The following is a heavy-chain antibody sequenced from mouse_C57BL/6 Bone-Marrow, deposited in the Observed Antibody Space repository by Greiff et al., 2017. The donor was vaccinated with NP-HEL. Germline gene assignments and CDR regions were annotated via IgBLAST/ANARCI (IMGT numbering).Heavy chain of an antibody. V-gene: IGHV1-19*01. Sequence: VHVKQSGPVLVKPGASVKMSCKASGYTFTDYYMNWVKQSHGKSLEWIGVINPYNGGTSYNQKFKGKATLTVDKSSSTAYMELNSLTSEDSAVYYCAREGGNYGDAYWGQGTLVTVSA. CDR3: AREGGNYGDAY. J-gene: IGHJ3*01. D-gene: IGHD2-1*01. CDR2: INPYNGGT. CDR1: GYTFTDYY.